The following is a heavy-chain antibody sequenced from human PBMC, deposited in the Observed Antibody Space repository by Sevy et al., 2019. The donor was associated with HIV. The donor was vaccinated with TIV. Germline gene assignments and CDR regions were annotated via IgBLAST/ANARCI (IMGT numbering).Heavy chain of an antibody. CDR3: ARDSTTRPRVLDY. Sequence: SETLSLTCSVSGGSISSYIWTWVRQSPGKGLEWIGNIYFTGNTDYSPSLKSRVTLSLDTSKSQFSLTLMSVTAADTAVYFCARDSTTRPRVLDYWGQGTLVTVSS. CDR1: GGSISSYI. D-gene: IGHD1-1*01. CDR2: IYFTGNT. J-gene: IGHJ4*02. V-gene: IGHV4-59*01.